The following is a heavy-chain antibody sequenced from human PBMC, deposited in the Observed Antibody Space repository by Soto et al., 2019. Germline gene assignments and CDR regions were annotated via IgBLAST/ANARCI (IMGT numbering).Heavy chain of an antibody. CDR1: GFTFSSYG. CDR3: AKDRALLRFLEWLLDDAFDI. D-gene: IGHD3-3*01. V-gene: IGHV3-30*18. J-gene: IGHJ3*02. Sequence: QVQLVESGGGVVQPGRSLRLSCAASGFTFSSYGMHWVRQAPGKGLEWVAVISYDGSNKYYADSVKGRFTISRDNSKTTLYLQMNSLRAEDTAVYYCAKDRALLRFLEWLLDDAFDIWGQGTMVTVSS. CDR2: ISYDGSNK.